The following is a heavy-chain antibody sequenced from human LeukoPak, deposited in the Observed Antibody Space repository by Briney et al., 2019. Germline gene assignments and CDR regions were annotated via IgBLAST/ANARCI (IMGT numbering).Heavy chain of an antibody. CDR3: ARGPSGSFYFYYYYYMDV. CDR2: ICSSSTYI. CDR1: GFTLYSYS. J-gene: IGHJ6*03. V-gene: IGHV3-21*01. Sequence: GGSLRLSCAASGFTLYSYSMNWVRQAPGKGLDGVSSICSSSTYIYYADSVKGRFTISRDNAKNSLYLQMNSLRAEDTAVYYCARGPSGSFYFYYYYYMDVWGKGTTVAVSS. D-gene: IGHD1-26*01.